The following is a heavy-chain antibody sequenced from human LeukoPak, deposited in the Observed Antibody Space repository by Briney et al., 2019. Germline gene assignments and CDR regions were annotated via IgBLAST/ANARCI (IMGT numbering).Heavy chain of an antibody. CDR1: GFIFTDYW. CDR2: ISGDGRGT. V-gene: IGHV3-74*01. J-gene: IGHJ4*02. D-gene: IGHD6-13*01. Sequence: GGSLRLSCAASGFIFTDYWMHWVRQGPGKELVWVARISGDGRGTTYADSVKGRFTISRDNAKNSLYLQMNSLRAEDTAVYFCARDIAPRAVDSWGQGTLVTVSS. CDR3: ARDIAPRAVDS.